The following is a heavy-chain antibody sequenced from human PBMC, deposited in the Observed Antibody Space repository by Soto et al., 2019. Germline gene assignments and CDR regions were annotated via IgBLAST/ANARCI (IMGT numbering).Heavy chain of an antibody. Sequence: PGGSLGLSCAASGFTFSSYDMHWVRQATGKGLEWVSAIGTAGDTYYPGSVKGRFTISRENAKNSLYLQMNSLRAEDTAVYYCVVGSSPHSQYYYGMDVWGQGTTVTVSS. CDR2: IGTAGDT. CDR1: GFTFSSYD. V-gene: IGHV3-13*01. J-gene: IGHJ6*02. CDR3: VVGSSPHSQYYYGMDV. D-gene: IGHD6-6*01.